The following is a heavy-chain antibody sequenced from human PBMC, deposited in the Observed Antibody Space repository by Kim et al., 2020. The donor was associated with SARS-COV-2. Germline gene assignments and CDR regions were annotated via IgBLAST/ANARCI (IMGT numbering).Heavy chain of an antibody. D-gene: IGHD1-26*01. Sequence: SETLSLTCTVSGGSISTYHWSWIRQPPGKGLEWIGYLSNSGNTNYNPSLKSRVTMSLDTSKNKFSLNLSSVTAADTAVYYCAKIIVQEVSSLYYFDLWG. J-gene: IGHJ4*01. V-gene: IGHV4-59*03. CDR1: GGSISTYH. CDR2: LSNSGNT. CDR3: AKIIVQEVSSLYYFDL.